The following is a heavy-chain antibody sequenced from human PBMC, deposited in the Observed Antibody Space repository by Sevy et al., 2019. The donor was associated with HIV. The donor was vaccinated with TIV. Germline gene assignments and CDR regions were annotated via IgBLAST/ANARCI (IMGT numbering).Heavy chain of an antibody. V-gene: IGHV5-51*01. CDR3: ARTSRIYYDSSGLDY. CDR2: IYPGDSDT. CDR1: GYSFTSYW. D-gene: IGHD3-22*01. Sequence: GESLKISCKGSGYSFTSYWIGWVRQMPGKGLEWMGIIYPGDSDTRYSPSFQDQVTISADKSISTAYLQWSSLKASDTAMYYCARTSRIYYDSSGLDYWGQGTLVTVSS. J-gene: IGHJ4*02.